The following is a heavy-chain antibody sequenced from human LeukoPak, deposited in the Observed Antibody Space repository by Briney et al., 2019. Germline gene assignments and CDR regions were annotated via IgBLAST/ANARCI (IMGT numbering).Heavy chain of an antibody. Sequence: PSETLSLTCTVSGGSISSYCWSWIRQPAGKGLEWIGRIYASGSTNYNPSLKSRVTMSVDTSKSQFSLKLISVTAADTAVYYCARDPRGIVGANHNWFDPWGQGTLVTVSS. D-gene: IGHD1-26*01. CDR2: IYASGST. J-gene: IGHJ5*02. CDR3: ARDPRGIVGANHNWFDP. V-gene: IGHV4-4*07. CDR1: GGSISSYC.